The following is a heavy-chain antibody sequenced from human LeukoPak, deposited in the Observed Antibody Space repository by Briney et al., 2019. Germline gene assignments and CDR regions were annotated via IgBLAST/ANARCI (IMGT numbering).Heavy chain of an antibody. Sequence: KTGGSLRLSCAASGFTFSIYSTSWVRQAPGKGLEWVSSTSSRSSYIYYADSVKGRFTISRDNAKNSLYLQMNSLRAEDTAVYYCARSYSSSRGTFDYWGQGTLVTVSS. V-gene: IGHV3-21*01. CDR3: ARSYSSSRGTFDY. J-gene: IGHJ4*02. D-gene: IGHD6-6*01. CDR2: TSSRSSYI. CDR1: GFTFSIYS.